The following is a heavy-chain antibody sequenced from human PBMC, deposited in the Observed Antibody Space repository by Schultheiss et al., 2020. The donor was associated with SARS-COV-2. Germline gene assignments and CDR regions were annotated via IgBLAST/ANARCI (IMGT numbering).Heavy chain of an antibody. J-gene: IGHJ4*02. V-gene: IGHV4-59*08. CDR1: GGSISSYY. D-gene: IGHD5/OR15-5a*01. Sequence: SQTLSLTCTVSGGSISSYYWTWIRQPPGKGLEWIGYIFYSGSTNYNPSFKSRVTISVDTSKNQFSLRLSSVTAADTAQYYCARLGYSVYDYLTGPQTPYYFDYWGRGTLVTVSS. CDR2: IFYSGST. CDR3: ARLGYSVYDYLTGPQTPYYFDY.